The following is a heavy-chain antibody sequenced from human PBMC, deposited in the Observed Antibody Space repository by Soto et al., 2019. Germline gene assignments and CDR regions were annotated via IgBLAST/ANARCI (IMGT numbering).Heavy chain of an antibody. CDR1: GDSISSGGYS. CDR2: IDRSGST. J-gene: IGHJ6*02. D-gene: IGHD1-26*01. V-gene: IGHV4-30-2*01. CDR3: ARDGAWRGFDV. Sequence: SETLSLTGTVSGDSISSGGYSWSWIRQPPGKGLEWVGYIDRSGSTYYNPSLQSRVTISVDRSSHQFSLSLTSVTAADTAFYYCARDGAWRGFDVWGQGTTVTVSS.